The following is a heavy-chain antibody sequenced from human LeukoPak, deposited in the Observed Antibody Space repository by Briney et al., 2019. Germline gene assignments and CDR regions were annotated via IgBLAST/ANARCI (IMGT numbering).Heavy chain of an antibody. CDR3: AGGGDKIDY. D-gene: IGHD4-23*01. Sequence: SETLSLTCAVSGGPISSGGYSWSWIRQPPGKGLEWIGYIYHSGSTYYNPSLKSRVTISVDRSKNQFSLKLSSVTAADTAVYYCAGGGDKIDYWGQGTLVTVSS. CDR2: IYHSGST. J-gene: IGHJ4*02. V-gene: IGHV4-30-2*01. CDR1: GGPISSGGYS.